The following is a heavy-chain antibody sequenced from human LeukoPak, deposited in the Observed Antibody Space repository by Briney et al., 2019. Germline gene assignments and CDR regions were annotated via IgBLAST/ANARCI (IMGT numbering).Heavy chain of an antibody. J-gene: IGHJ4*02. Sequence: PGGSLRLSCAASGFTYSDYYMSWIRQAPGKGLEWVSYISSSGSTIYYADSVKGRFTISRDNSKSTLYLQMNSLRAEDTAVYYCARDGGSSSFDYWGQGTLVTFSS. D-gene: IGHD1-26*01. CDR2: ISSSGSTI. CDR3: ARDGGSSSFDY. CDR1: GFTYSDYY. V-gene: IGHV3-11*04.